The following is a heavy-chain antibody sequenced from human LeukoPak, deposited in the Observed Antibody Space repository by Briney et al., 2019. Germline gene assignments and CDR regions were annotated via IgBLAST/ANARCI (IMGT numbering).Heavy chain of an antibody. V-gene: IGHV3-7*01. D-gene: IGHD3-10*01. Sequence: GGSLRLSCAASGFTFSRYWMSWVRQAPGKGLGWVANIKQDGSEKYYVDSVKGRFTISRDNAKNSLYLQMNSLRAEDTAVYYCARDFGGMDVWGQGTTVTVSS. CDR3: ARDFGGMDV. CDR2: IKQDGSEK. CDR1: GFTFSRYW. J-gene: IGHJ6*02.